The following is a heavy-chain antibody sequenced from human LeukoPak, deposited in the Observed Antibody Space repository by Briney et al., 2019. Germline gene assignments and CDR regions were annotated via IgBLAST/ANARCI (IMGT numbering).Heavy chain of an antibody. Sequence: SETLSLTRTVSGGSISSSTYSWGWIRQPPGKGLEWIGIVSFSGSTHYNPSLKSRLYISIDTSKKQFSLRLSSVTAADTAAYYCARHSGLGVVSPYSDYWGQGTLVTVST. D-gene: IGHD2-21*01. CDR2: VSFSGST. CDR3: ARHSGLGVVSPYSDY. J-gene: IGHJ4*02. CDR1: GGSISSSTYS. V-gene: IGHV4-39*01.